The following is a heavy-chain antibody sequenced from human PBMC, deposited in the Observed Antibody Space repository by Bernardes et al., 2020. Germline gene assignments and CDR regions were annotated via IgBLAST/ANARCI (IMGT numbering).Heavy chain of an antibody. V-gene: IGHV4-34*01. CDR1: GGSFSGYY. D-gene: IGHD3-3*01. CDR2: INHSGST. J-gene: IGHJ5*02. Sequence: SETLSLTCAVYGGSFSGYYWSWIRQPPGKGLEWIGEINHSGSTNYNPSLKSRVTISVDTSKNQFSLKLSSVTAADTAVYYCARGPVFGVVDSRSWFDPWGQGTLVTVSA. CDR3: ARGPVFGVVDSRSWFDP.